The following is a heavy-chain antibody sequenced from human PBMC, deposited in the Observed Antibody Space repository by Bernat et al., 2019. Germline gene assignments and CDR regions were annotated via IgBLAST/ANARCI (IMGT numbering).Heavy chain of an antibody. CDR3: TRDLDIVRVFVGYDAFDI. V-gene: IGHV1-3*01. J-gene: IGHJ3*02. CDR1: GYTFTSYA. Sequence: QVQLVQSGAEVKKPGASVKVSCKASGYTFTSYAMHWVRQAPGQRLEWMGWINAGNGNTKYSQKFQGRVTITRDTSASTAYMELSSLRSEDTAVYYCTRDLDIVRVFVGYDAFDIWGQGTMVSVS. CDR2: INAGNGNT. D-gene: IGHD2/OR15-2a*01.